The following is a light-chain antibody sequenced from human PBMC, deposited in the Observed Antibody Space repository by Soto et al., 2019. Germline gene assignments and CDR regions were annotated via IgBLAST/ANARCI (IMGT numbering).Light chain of an antibody. CDR2: GAS. CDR1: QGVSTTS. Sequence: EIVLTQSPGTRSLSPGERVTLSCGAGQGVSTTSLAWYQQKPGQTPRLLIYGASSRAAGIPDRFSGSGSGTDFTLTISRLEPEDFALYFCQQYGISPRTFGQGTKLEVK. CDR3: QQYGISPRT. V-gene: IGKV3-20*01. J-gene: IGKJ1*01.